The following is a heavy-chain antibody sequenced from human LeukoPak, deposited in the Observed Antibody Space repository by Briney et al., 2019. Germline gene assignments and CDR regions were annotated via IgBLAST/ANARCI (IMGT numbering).Heavy chain of an antibody. V-gene: IGHV4-39*07. CDR3: ARTPSGWYPYFQH. Sequence: PSETLSLTCTVSGGSISSSSYYWGWIRQPPGKGLEWIGSIYYSGSTYYNPSLKSRVTISVDTSKNQFSLKLSSVTAADTAVYYCARTPSGWYPYFQHWGQGTLVTVSS. J-gene: IGHJ1*01. D-gene: IGHD6-19*01. CDR2: IYYSGST. CDR1: GGSISSSSYY.